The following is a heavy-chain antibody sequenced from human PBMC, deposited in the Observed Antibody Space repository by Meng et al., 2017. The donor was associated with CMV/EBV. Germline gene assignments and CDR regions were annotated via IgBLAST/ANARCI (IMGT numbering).Heavy chain of an antibody. V-gene: IGHV3-21*01. CDR2: ISSSSSYI. Sequence: GGSLRLSCAASGFTFSSYSMNWVRQAPGKGLEWASSISSSSSYIYYADSVKGRFTISRDNAKNSLYLQMNSLRAEDTAVYYCARDAYYYGSGSYSEVDYWGQGTLVTVSS. CDR1: GFTFSSYS. D-gene: IGHD3-10*01. CDR3: ARDAYYYGSGSYSEVDY. J-gene: IGHJ4*02.